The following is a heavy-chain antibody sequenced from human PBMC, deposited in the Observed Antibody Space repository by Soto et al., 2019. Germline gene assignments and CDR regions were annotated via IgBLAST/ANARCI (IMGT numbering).Heavy chain of an antibody. J-gene: IGHJ6*03. CDR1: GCDFSSYS. D-gene: IGHD3-3*01. CDR2: INEDSSYI. Sequence: EVQLVESGGGLVKPGRSLRLSCGASGCDFSSYSMNWVRQAPGKGLEWVSSINEDSSYIYYAHSLRGRFTISRDNAKESLYLQMNSLRAEDTAVYYCVTDFGWYFRSGYMDVWGDGATVTVSS. CDR3: VTDFGWYFRSGYMDV. V-gene: IGHV3-21*02.